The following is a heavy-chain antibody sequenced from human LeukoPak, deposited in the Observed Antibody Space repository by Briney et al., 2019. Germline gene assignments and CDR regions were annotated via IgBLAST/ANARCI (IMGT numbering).Heavy chain of an antibody. CDR2: INPNSGGT. J-gene: IGHJ4*02. Sequence: ASVKVSCKPSGYTFTGYYMHWVRQAPGQGLEWMGWINPNSGGTNYAQKLQGRVTMTTHTSTSTAYMELRSLRSDDTAVYYCARVIDYVWGSYRDYWGQGTLVTVSS. CDR1: GYTFTGYY. CDR3: ARVIDYVWGSYRDY. D-gene: IGHD3-16*02. V-gene: IGHV1-2*02.